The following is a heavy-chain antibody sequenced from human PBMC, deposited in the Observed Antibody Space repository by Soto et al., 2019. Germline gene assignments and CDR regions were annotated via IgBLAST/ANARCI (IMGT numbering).Heavy chain of an antibody. CDR2: IYYSGST. J-gene: IGHJ5*02. V-gene: IGHV4-61*01. CDR3: ARARTPYGDSNWFDP. CDR1: GGSVSSGSYY. D-gene: IGHD4-17*01. Sequence: PSETLSLTCTVSGGSVSSGSYYWSWIRQPTGKGLEWIGYIYYSGSTNYNPSLKSRVTISVDTSKNQFSLKLSSVTAADTAVHYCARARTPYGDSNWFDPWGQGTLVTVSS.